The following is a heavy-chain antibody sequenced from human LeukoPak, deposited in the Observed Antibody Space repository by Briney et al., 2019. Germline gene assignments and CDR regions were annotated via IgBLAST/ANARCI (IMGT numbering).Heavy chain of an antibody. CDR1: GYTFTGYY. D-gene: IGHD3-10*01. CDR3: ASLYGSGSYYGGDFDY. Sequence: ASVKVSCKASGYTFTGYYIHWVRQAPGQGLEWMGWINPNKGGTHYAQKFQDRVTMTRDTSISTAYMELSRLRSDDTAVYYCASLYGSGSYYGGDFDYWGQGTLVTVSS. V-gene: IGHV1-2*02. J-gene: IGHJ4*02. CDR2: INPNKGGT.